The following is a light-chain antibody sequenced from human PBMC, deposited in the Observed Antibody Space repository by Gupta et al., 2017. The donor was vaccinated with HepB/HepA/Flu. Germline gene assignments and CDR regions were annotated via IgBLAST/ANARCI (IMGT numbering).Light chain of an antibody. CDR2: DAS. J-gene: IGKJ2*01. Sequence: EIVFTHSPATLSLSPGERATLSCRASQSVSSYLAWYQQKPGQAPRLLIYDASNRATGIPARFNGSGSGTEFTLTVSSLAREDFAVYYCQQRSYCPRDFGQGTKLDIK. CDR1: QSVSSY. CDR3: QQRSYCPRD. V-gene: IGKV3-11*01.